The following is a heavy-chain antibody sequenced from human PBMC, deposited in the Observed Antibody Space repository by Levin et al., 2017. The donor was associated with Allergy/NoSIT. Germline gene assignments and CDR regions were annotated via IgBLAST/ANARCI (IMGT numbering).Heavy chain of an antibody. CDR1: GFTFSNAW. D-gene: IGHD6-19*01. CDR3: TTDSKPGYSSGWYGDAFDI. V-gene: IGHV3-15*01. J-gene: IGHJ3*02. Sequence: GGSLRLSCAASGFTFSNAWMSWVRQAPGKGLEWVGRIKSKTDGGTTDYAAPVKGRFTISRDDSKNTLYLQMNSLKTEDTAVYYCTTDSKPGYSSGWYGDAFDIWGQGTMVTVSS. CDR2: IKSKTDGGTT.